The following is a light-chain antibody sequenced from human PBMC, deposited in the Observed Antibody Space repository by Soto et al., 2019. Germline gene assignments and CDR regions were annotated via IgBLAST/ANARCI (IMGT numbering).Light chain of an antibody. V-gene: IGKV3-20*01. CDR1: QSLSNRY. CDR2: GAS. J-gene: IGKJ3*01. Sequence: EILLTQSPGTLSLSPGEGAILSCRASQSLSNRYLAWYQQMPGRAPRLLIHGASIRAAGIPDRFSGSGSGTDFTLTINRLEPEDFALYYCHHYDNSPPFPFGPGTRVDI. CDR3: HHYDNSPPFP.